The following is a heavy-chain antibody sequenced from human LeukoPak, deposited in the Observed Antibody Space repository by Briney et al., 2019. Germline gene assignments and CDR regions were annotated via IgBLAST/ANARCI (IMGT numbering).Heavy chain of an antibody. D-gene: IGHD3-10*01. Sequence: SETLSLTCSVSGGSISSGDYYWSWIRQPPGKGLDWIGHIYYSGSTHHNPSLKSLVTISVDTSKNQFSLKLSSVTATDTAVYYCARSLLSAGSGSYGFDPWGQGTLVTVSS. J-gene: IGHJ5*02. CDR3: ARSLLSAGSGSYGFDP. CDR2: IYYSGST. V-gene: IGHV4-30-4*01. CDR1: GGSISSGDYY.